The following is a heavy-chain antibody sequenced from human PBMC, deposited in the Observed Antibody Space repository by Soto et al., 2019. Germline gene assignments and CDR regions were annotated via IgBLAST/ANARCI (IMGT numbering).Heavy chain of an antibody. V-gene: IGHV4-59*01. D-gene: IGHD2-21*01. J-gene: IGHJ6*04. CDR2: IYYRGST. CDR3: ARSSDCGDYACPMDV. Sequence: QVQLQESGPGLVKPSETLSLTCTVSGGSISSYYWSWIRQPPGKGLEWIGYIYYRGSTNYNPSLKSRVTISVDTSKNQFSLKLSSVTAADTAVYYCARSSDCGDYACPMDVWGKGTTVTVSS. CDR1: GGSISSYY.